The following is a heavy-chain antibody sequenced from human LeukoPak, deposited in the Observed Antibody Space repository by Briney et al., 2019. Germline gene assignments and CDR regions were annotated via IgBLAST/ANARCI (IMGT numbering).Heavy chain of an antibody. V-gene: IGHV4-30-2*06. Sequence: SETLSLTCAVSGGSITSGDYSWSWIRQSPGKGLQWLGYFSHTGSTYYNPSLKSRVTMAIDRSKNQFSLKLTSVTAADTAIYYCARGGNFWDVWGLGTTVAVSS. D-gene: IGHD3-3*01. J-gene: IGHJ6*02. CDR3: ARGGNFWDV. CDR2: FSHTGST. CDR1: GGSITSGDYS.